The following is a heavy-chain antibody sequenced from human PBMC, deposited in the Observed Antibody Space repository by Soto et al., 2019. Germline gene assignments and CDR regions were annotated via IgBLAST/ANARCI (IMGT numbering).Heavy chain of an antibody. CDR1: GFSLANYP. Sequence: GGSLRLSCVASGFSLANYPMNWVRQTPGKGLEWISYSSPRGDTIYYADSVEGRFTISRVNARNSLSLHMSSLRDEDSALYYCAKGPHTNVGWPYYFESWGQGVPVTVSS. V-gene: IGHV3-48*02. D-gene: IGHD6-19*01. CDR3: AKGPHTNVGWPYYFES. J-gene: IGHJ4*02. CDR2: SSPRGDTI.